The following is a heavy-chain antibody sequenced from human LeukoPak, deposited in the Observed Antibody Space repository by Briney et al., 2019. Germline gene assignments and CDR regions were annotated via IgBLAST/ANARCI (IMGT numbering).Heavy chain of an antibody. CDR3: ARAAAGTHYYYYMDV. CDR2: ISGSGGST. V-gene: IGHV3-23*01. J-gene: IGHJ6*03. Sequence: GRSLRLSCVASGFTFDDYAMHWVRQAPGKGLEWVSAISGSGGSTYYADSVKGRFTISRDNSKNTLYLQMNSLRAEDTAVYYCARAAAGTHYYYYMDVWGKGTTVTVSS. CDR1: GFTFDDYA. D-gene: IGHD6-13*01.